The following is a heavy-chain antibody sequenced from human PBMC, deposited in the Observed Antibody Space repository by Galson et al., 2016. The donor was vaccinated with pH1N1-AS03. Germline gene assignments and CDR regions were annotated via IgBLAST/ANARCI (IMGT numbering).Heavy chain of an antibody. Sequence: SLRLSCAASGFPFSGYSINWVRQAPGEGLEWVSFISTTSSSIYYADSVKGRFTISRDNAKNSLFLQMNSLRDEDTAVYYCARDGPPQGISVAGSFDFWGQGTLVTVSS. J-gene: IGHJ4*02. D-gene: IGHD6-19*01. V-gene: IGHV3-21*01. CDR2: ISTTSSSI. CDR1: GFPFSGYS. CDR3: ARDGPPQGISVAGSFDF.